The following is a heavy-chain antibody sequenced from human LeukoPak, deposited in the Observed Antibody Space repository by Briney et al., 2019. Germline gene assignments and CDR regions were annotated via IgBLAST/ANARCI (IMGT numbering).Heavy chain of an antibody. CDR1: GYRFTSYD. CDR3: ARVDGPIDY. Sequence: ASVKVSCKASGYRFTSYDINWVRQATGQGLEWMGWMNPTSGYTGYAQKFQGRVTMTRDTSISTAYMEPSGLRFEDTAVYYCARVDGPIDYWGQGTLVTVSS. V-gene: IGHV1-8*01. D-gene: IGHD2-15*01. J-gene: IGHJ4*02. CDR2: MNPTSGYT.